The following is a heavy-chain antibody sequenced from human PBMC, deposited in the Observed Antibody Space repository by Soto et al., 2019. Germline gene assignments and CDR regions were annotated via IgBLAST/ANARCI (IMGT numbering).Heavy chain of an antibody. Sequence: QITLKESGPTLVKPTQTLTLTCTFSGFSLSTSGVGVGWIRQPPGKALEWLALIYWDDDKRYSPSLKSRLTITKDTSKNQVVLTMTNMDPVDTATYYCAHRQTLWSGYYPLNSYNWFDPWGQGTLVTVSS. CDR1: GFSLSTSGVG. V-gene: IGHV2-5*02. CDR2: IYWDDDK. CDR3: AHRQTLWSGYYPLNSYNWFDP. J-gene: IGHJ5*02. D-gene: IGHD3-3*01.